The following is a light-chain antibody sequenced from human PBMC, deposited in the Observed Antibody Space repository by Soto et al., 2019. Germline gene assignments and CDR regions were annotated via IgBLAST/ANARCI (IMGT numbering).Light chain of an antibody. Sequence: QPVLTQPPSVSGAPGQTVTISCTGSSSNIGAGYAVHWYQQLPGIAPKLLIYGNNNRPSGVPDRFSGSKSGTSASLAITGLQAEDEADYYCQSYDSSLSSWVFGGGTKLTVL. CDR3: QSYDSSLSSWV. CDR1: SSNIGAGYA. J-gene: IGLJ3*02. CDR2: GNN. V-gene: IGLV1-40*01.